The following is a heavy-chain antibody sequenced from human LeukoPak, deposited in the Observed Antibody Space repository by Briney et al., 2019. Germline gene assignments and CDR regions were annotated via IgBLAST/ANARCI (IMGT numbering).Heavy chain of an antibody. CDR1: GGSISSYS. J-gene: IGHJ3*02. V-gene: IGHV4-59*01. CDR3: AIVVDTATDPLDAFDI. Sequence: PSESLSLTCTVSGGSISSYSRSWIRQPPGKGLEWIGYIYYSGSTNYNPSLKSRVTISVDTSKNQFSLELSTVTAADTAVYYCAIVVDTATDPLDAFDIWGQGTMVTVSS. D-gene: IGHD5-18*01. CDR2: IYYSGST.